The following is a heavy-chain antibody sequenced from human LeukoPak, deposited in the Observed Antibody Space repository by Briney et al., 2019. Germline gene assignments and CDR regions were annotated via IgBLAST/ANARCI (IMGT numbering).Heavy chain of an antibody. J-gene: IGHJ6*02. CDR2: VHFSGST. V-gene: IGHV4-39*01. CDR3: ATQGYNNQTMDV. CDR1: GDSIRTTRY. Sequence: PSETLSLTCTVSGDSIRTTRYWGWIRQPPGKGLEWIGAVHFSGSTYYNPSLKSRVIISVDTSKNQFSLKLTSVTAADTAVYCCATQGYNNQTMDVWGQGTTVTVSS. D-gene: IGHD5-24*01.